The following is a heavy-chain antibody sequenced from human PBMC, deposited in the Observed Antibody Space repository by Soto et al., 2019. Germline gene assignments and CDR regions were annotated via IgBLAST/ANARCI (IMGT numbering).Heavy chain of an antibody. Sequence: EVQLVESGGGLVQPGGSLRLSCAASGFTFSTYWMTWVRQPPGKGLEWVANMDQDGSETYYVDSVRGRFTVSRDNAKNSLYLQMNSLRFEDTAVYYCVCGGNCFIYWGQGTLVTVSP. CDR1: GFTFSTYW. CDR3: VCGGNCFIY. J-gene: IGHJ4*02. CDR2: MDQDGSET. V-gene: IGHV3-7*01. D-gene: IGHD3-16*01.